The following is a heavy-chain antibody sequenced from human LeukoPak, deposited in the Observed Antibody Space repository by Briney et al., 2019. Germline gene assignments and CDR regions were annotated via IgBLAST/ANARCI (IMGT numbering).Heavy chain of an antibody. D-gene: IGHD5-18*01. CDR3: ARDFWRGGYSYGLRYYYMDV. J-gene: IGHJ6*03. CDR1: GGSISSGSYY. V-gene: IGHV4-61*02. Sequence: PSETLSLTCTVSGGSISSGSYYWSWIRQPAGKGLEWIGRIYTSGSTNYNPSLKSRVTISVDTSKNQFSLKLSSVTAADTAVYYCARDFWRGGYSYGLRYYYMDVRGKGTTVTVSS. CDR2: IYTSGST.